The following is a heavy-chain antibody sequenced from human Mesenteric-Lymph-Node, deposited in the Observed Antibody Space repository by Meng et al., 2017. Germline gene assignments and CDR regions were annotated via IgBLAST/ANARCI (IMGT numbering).Heavy chain of an antibody. CDR2: IYHSGST. D-gene: IGHD3-22*01. V-gene: IGHV4-34*01. CDR1: GGSFSGYY. CDR3: ARHIKDYYDSSGSLDY. Sequence: QVQLQESGPGLVQPSETLSLTCTVSGGSFSGYYWSWIRQPPGKGLEWIGEIYHSGSTNYNPSLKGRVIISVDKSKNQFSLKLSSVTAADTAVYYCARHIKDYYDSSGSLDYWGQGTLVTVSS. J-gene: IGHJ4*02.